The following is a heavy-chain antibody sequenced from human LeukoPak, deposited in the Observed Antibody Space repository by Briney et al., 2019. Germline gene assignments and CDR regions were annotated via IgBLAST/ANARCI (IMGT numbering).Heavy chain of an antibody. CDR2: IIPIFGTE. D-gene: IGHD3-3*01. J-gene: IGHJ6*02. CDR1: GGTFSSYA. Sequence: SVKVSCKASGGTFSSYAISWVRQAPGQGLEWMGGIIPIFGTENSAQKFQGRVTITADKSTSTAYMELSSLRSEDTAVYYCARVQGYDFWSGYGMDVWGQGTTVTVSS. V-gene: IGHV1-69*06. CDR3: ARVQGYDFWSGYGMDV.